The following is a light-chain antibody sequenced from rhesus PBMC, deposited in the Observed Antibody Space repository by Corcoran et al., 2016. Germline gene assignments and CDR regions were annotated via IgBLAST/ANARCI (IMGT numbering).Light chain of an antibody. Sequence: DIVMTQSPDSLAVSLGERVTINCKSSQSLLYSSNNKNYLAWYQPKPGKAPKLLIYWASTRESGVPKGFSGRGSGTDFTITISGLQAENVAVYYCQQYYSSPLTFGRGTKVEIK. J-gene: IGKJ4*01. CDR3: QQYYSSPLT. CDR2: WAS. V-gene: IGKV4-1*01. CDR1: QSLLYSSNNKNY.